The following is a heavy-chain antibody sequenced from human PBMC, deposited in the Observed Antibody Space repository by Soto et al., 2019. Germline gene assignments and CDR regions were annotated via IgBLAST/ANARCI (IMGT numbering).Heavy chain of an antibody. J-gene: IGHJ4*02. Sequence: EVQLLDSGGGLVQPGGSLRLSCAASGFDFGYYAMGWVRQAPGKGLEWVSCISDSGRPTYYADSVKGRFTVSRDNSKKPLYLLMNSLRAEDTARYYCAKDARRSSGWYYFDYWGQGSLVTVSS. V-gene: IGHV3-23*01. CDR2: ISDSGRPT. CDR1: GFDFGYYA. CDR3: AKDARRSSGWYYFDY. D-gene: IGHD6-19*01.